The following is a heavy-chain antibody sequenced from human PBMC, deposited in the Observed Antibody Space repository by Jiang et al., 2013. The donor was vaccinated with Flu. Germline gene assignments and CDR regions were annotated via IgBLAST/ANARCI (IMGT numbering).Heavy chain of an antibody. V-gene: IGHV4-59*09. J-gene: IGHJ4*02. CDR3: XGGDSSGRYDFDY. Sequence: GSTYYNRPLKSRVTISVDTSKNQFSLKLTSVNAADTAVYYCXGGDSSGRYDFDYWGQGTLVTVSS. CDR2: GST. D-gene: IGHD6-19*01.